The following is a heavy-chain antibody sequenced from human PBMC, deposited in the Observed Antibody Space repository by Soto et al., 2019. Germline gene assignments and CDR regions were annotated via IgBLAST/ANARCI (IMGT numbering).Heavy chain of an antibody. Sequence: LGESLKISCKASGYSFANYWIGWVCQKPGKGLEWMGVIYPGDSETTYSPSFEGQVIISVDRSRGTAFLEWSSLKASDTAMYYCAIPGAPTDTVVYDFWGQGTQVTVSS. D-gene: IGHD5-18*01. CDR1: GYSFANYW. J-gene: IGHJ4*02. CDR3: AIPGAPTDTVVYDF. V-gene: IGHV5-51*01. CDR2: IYPGDSET.